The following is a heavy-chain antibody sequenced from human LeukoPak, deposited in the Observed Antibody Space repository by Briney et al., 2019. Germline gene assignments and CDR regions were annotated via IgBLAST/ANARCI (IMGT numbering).Heavy chain of an antibody. J-gene: IGHJ3*02. Sequence: ASVKVSCKVSGYTLTELSMHWVRQAPGKGLEWMGGFDPEDGETIYAQKFQGRVTMTEDTSTDTAYMELSSLRSEDTAVYYCATDCSGGSCFGGNAFDIWGQGTMVTVSS. CDR1: GYTLTELS. CDR2: FDPEDGET. D-gene: IGHD2-15*01. V-gene: IGHV1-24*01. CDR3: ATDCSGGSCFGGNAFDI.